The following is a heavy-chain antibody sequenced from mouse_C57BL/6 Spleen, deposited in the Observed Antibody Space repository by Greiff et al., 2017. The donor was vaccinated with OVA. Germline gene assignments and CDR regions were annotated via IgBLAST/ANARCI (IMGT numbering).Heavy chain of an antibody. J-gene: IGHJ4*01. V-gene: IGHV1-26*01. D-gene: IGHD2-3*01. CDR3: ARRLYDGYYAMDY. CDR1: GYTFTDYY. Sequence: EVQLQQSGPELVKPGASVKISCKASGYTFTDYYMNWVKQSHGKSLEWIGDINPNNGGTSYNQKFKGKATLTVDKSSSTAYMELRSLTSEDSAVYYCARRLYDGYYAMDYWGQGTSVTVSS. CDR2: INPNNGGT.